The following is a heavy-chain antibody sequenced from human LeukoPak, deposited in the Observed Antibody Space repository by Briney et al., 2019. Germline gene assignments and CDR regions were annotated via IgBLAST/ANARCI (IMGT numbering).Heavy chain of an antibody. CDR2: ISAYNGNT. CDR3: ARVSAPRFGELLVNDAFDI. J-gene: IGHJ3*02. V-gene: IGHV1-18*01. Sequence: ASVKVSCKAFGYTFTSYGISWVRQAPGQGLEWMGWISAYNGNTNYAQKLQGRVTMTTDTSTSTAYMELRSLRSDDTAVYYCARVSAPRFGELLVNDAFDIWGQGTMVTVSS. D-gene: IGHD3-10*02. CDR1: GYTFTSYG.